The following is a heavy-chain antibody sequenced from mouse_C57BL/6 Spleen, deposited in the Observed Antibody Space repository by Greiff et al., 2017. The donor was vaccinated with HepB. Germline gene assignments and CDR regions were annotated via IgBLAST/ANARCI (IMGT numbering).Heavy chain of an antibody. CDR3: ARPLSYGSSEGGFAY. D-gene: IGHD1-1*01. J-gene: IGHJ3*01. CDR2: IYPGSGNT. Sequence: QVQLQQSGAELVRPGASVKLSCKASGYTFTDYYINWVKQRPGQGLEWIARIYPGSGNTYYNEKFKGKATLTAEKSSSTAYMQLSSLTSEDSAVYFCARPLSYGSSEGGFAYWGQGTLVTVSA. V-gene: IGHV1-76*01. CDR1: GYTFTDYY.